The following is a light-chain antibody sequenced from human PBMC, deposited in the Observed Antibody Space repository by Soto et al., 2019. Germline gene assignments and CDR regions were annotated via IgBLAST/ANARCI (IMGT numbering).Light chain of an antibody. V-gene: IGLV2-14*01. CDR2: DVS. Sequence: QSALTQPASVSGSPGRSISISCAGTSADIGAYDHVSWYQQHPGKAPKLIIYDVSSRPSGVSNRFSGSKSANTASLTIFGLQDEDEADYFCSSYTDFSLYVFGTGTKLTVL. CDR1: SADIGAYDH. J-gene: IGLJ1*01. CDR3: SSYTDFSLYV.